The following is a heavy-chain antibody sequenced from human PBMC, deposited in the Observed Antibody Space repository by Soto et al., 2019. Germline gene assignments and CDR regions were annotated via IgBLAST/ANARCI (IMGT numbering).Heavy chain of an antibody. Sequence: QITLKESGPPLVKPTQTLTLTCTFSGFSISTSGVGVGWIRQPPGKALEWLALIYWDDDKRYSPLLKSRLTITKDTPKNQLVLTVTNMGPVDTATYYGAHRDGNMVRGVISFDYWGQGTLVTVSS. CDR3: AHRDGNMVRGVISFDY. J-gene: IGHJ4*02. D-gene: IGHD3-10*01. CDR2: IYWDDDK. V-gene: IGHV2-5*02. CDR1: GFSISTSGVG.